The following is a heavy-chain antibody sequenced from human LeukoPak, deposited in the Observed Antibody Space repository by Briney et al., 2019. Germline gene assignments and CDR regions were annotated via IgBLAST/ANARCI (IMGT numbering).Heavy chain of an antibody. CDR2: ISVRSNYR. J-gene: IGHJ4*02. CDR3: VRLRRNNDRSGYYYYYDY. D-gene: IGHD3-22*01. Sequence: GGSLTLSCAASGYTFSDFSVNWVRQAPGRGLEWVSSISVRSNYRYYADSVRGRFTISRDDARDSLFLQMNSLRAEDTAVYFCVRLRRNNDRSGYYYYYDYWGQGTLVTVSS. CDR1: GYTFSDFS. V-gene: IGHV3-21*01.